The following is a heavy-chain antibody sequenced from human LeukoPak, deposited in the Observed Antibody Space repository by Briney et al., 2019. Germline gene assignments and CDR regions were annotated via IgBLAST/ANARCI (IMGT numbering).Heavy chain of an antibody. CDR3: ARTYYYDSSGYYYRY. CDR1: GGSFSGYY. J-gene: IGHJ4*02. Sequence: PSETLSLTCAVYGGSFSGYYWSWIRQPPGKGLEWIGEINHSGSTNYNPSLKSRVTISVDTSKNQFSLKLSSVTAADTAVYHCARTYYYDSSGYYYRYWGQGTLVTVSS. V-gene: IGHV4-34*01. CDR2: INHSGST. D-gene: IGHD3-22*01.